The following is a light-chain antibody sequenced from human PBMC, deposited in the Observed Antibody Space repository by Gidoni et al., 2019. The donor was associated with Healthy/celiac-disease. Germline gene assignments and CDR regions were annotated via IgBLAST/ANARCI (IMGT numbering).Light chain of an antibody. V-gene: IGLV3-1*01. Sequence: SYELTQPPSVSVSPGQTASITGPGDKLGDKYACWYQQKPGQSPVLVIYQDSKRPSGIPERFSGSNSGNTATLTISGTQAMDEADYYCQAWDSSTGVFGGGTKLTVL. CDR3: QAWDSSTGV. CDR1: KLGDKY. J-gene: IGLJ2*01. CDR2: QDS.